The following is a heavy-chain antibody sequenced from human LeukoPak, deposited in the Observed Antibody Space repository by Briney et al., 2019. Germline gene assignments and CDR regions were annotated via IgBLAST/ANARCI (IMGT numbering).Heavy chain of an antibody. D-gene: IGHD3-22*01. CDR3: AKDRRYYYDSSGCFDY. Sequence: GGSLRLSCAASGLSFSSYGMHWVRQAPGKGLEWVAFIQYDGSNKFYADSVKGRFTISRDNSKNTLYLQMNSLRAEDTAVYYCAKDRRYYYDSSGCFDYWGQGTLVTVSS. V-gene: IGHV3-30*02. CDR1: GLSFSSYG. CDR2: IQYDGSNK. J-gene: IGHJ4*02.